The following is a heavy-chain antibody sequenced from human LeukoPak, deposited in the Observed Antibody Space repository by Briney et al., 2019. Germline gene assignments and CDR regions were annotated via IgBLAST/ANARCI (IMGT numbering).Heavy chain of an antibody. D-gene: IGHD3-10*01. Sequence: GGSLRLSCAASGFTVSNNYMSWVRQAPGKGLEWVSVIYRDGSTYNADSVKGRFTISRDNSKNTLYLQMNSLRAEDTAVYYCAREGSQGSGSYFGYWGQGTLVTVSS. J-gene: IGHJ4*02. V-gene: IGHV3-66*01. CDR3: AREGSQGSGSYFGY. CDR1: GFTVSNNY. CDR2: IYRDGST.